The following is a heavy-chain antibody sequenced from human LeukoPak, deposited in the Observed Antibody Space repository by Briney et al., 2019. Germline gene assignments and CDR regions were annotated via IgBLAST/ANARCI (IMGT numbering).Heavy chain of an antibody. D-gene: IGHD2-2*02. CDR1: GFTFRSYE. CDR2: ISSSGSTI. V-gene: IGHV3-48*03. Sequence: PGGSLRLSCAVSGFTFRSYEMNWVRQAPGKGLEWVSYISSSGSTIYYADSVKGRFTISRDNAKNSLYLQMNSLRAEDTAVYYCARLGYCSSTSCYIYGMDVWGQGTTVTVSS. J-gene: IGHJ6*02. CDR3: ARLGYCSSTSCYIYGMDV.